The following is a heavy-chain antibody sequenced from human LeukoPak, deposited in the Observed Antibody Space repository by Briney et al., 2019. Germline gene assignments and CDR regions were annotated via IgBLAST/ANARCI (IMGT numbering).Heavy chain of an antibody. CDR3: AREYCSSTSCYTYWFDP. J-gene: IGHJ5*02. D-gene: IGHD2-2*02. CDR1: GFTFSSYA. V-gene: IGHV3-30-3*01. Sequence: GGSLRLSCAASGFTFSSYAMHWVRQAPGKGLEWVAVISYDGSNKYYADSVKGRFTISRDNSKNTLYLQMNSLRAEDTAVCYCAREYCSSTSCYTYWFDPWGQGTLVTVSS. CDR2: ISYDGSNK.